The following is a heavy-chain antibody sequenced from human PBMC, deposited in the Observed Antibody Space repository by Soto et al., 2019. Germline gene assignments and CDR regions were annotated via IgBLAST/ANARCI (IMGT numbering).Heavy chain of an antibody. J-gene: IGHJ4*02. CDR1: GFTFSSYA. CDR2: ISGSSTST. Sequence: EVQLSGSGGGLVQPGGSLRLSCAASGFTFSSYAMSWVRQAPGKGLEWVSAISGSSTSTYYADSVKGRFTISRDNCKNTLYLQMNSLRAEDTAVYYCATDPSSGFAMENYFDYWGQGTLVTVSS. CDR3: ATDPSSGFAMENYFDY. V-gene: IGHV3-23*01. D-gene: IGHD3-10*01.